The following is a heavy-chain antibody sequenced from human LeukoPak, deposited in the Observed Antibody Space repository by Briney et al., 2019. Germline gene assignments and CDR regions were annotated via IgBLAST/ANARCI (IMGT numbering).Heavy chain of an antibody. CDR3: ARTYENGYSSGWYANWFDP. CDR2: IIPIFGTA. V-gene: IGHV1-69*05. D-gene: IGHD6-19*01. Sequence: GASVKVSCKASGYTFTSYGISWVRQAPGQGLEWMGGIIPIFGTANYAQKFQGRVTITTDESTSTAYMELSSLRSEDTAVYYCARTYENGYSSGWYANWFDPWGQGTLVTVSS. CDR1: GYTFTSYG. J-gene: IGHJ5*02.